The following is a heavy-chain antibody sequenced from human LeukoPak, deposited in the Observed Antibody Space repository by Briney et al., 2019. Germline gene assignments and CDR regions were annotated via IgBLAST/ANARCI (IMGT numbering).Heavy chain of an antibody. D-gene: IGHD2-21*02. V-gene: IGHV3-30*18. CDR1: GFTFSSYD. CDR2: ISYDGSNK. CDR3: AKDGNIVVVTYWFDP. Sequence: GRSLRLSCAASGFTFSSYDMHWVRQAPGKGLEWVAVISYDGSNKYYADSVKGRFTISRDNSKNTLYLQMNSLRAEDTAVYYCAKDGNIVVVTYWFDPWGQGTLVTVSS. J-gene: IGHJ5*02.